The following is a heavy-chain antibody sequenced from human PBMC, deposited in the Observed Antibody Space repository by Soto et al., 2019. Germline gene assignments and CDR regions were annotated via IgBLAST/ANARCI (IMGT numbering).Heavy chain of an antibody. V-gene: IGHV1-18*01. Sequence: SVKVSFKASCYTFSGYGISWVRQAPGQGLEWMGWISAYNGNTNYAQKLQGRVTMTTDTSTSTAYMELRSLRSDDTAVYYCARDPTRITIFGVVTSDAYYYYGMDVWGQGTTVTVSS. D-gene: IGHD3-3*01. CDR2: ISAYNGNT. CDR3: ARDPTRITIFGVVTSDAYYYYGMDV. J-gene: IGHJ6*02. CDR1: CYTFSGYG.